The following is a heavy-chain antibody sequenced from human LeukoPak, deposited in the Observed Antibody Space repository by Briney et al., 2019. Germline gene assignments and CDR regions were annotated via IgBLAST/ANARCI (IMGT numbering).Heavy chain of an antibody. D-gene: IGHD3-22*01. CDR2: IYSGGTT. CDR3: ARMLISSGYYVDY. V-gene: IGHV3-53*01. J-gene: IGHJ4*02. Sequence: GGSLRLSCAASGFPVSGYYMSWVRQAPGKGLDWVSVIYSGGTTYDADSVKGRFTISRDESKNMLYLQMNSLRAEDTAIYYCARMLISSGYYVDYRGQGTLVTVSS. CDR1: GFPVSGYY.